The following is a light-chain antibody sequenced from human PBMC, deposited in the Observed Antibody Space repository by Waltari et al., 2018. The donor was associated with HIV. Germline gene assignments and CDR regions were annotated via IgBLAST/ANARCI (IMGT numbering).Light chain of an antibody. V-gene: IGKV3-15*01. CDR3: QQDNNWPPWT. Sequence: EIVMTQSPATLSVSPGGRATLSCRATQSIARNLAWYQQKPGQAPRLLIYGASTRATGIPARFSGSGSWTEFTLTISNLQSEDFAVYYCQQDNNWPPWTFGQGTKVEI. CDR1: QSIARN. J-gene: IGKJ1*01. CDR2: GAS.